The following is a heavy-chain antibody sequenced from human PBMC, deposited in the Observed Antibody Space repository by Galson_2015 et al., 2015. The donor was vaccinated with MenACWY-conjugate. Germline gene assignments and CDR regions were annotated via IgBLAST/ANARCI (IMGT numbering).Heavy chain of an antibody. V-gene: IGHV3-30*01. CDR1: GFTFSSYA. CDR2: ISYDGSNK. D-gene: IGHD3-22*01. J-gene: IGHJ4*02. CDR3: ARDVSSGYSKGYFDY. Sequence: SLRLSCAASGFTFSSYAMHWVRQAPGKGLEWEAVISYDGSNKYYADSVKGRFTISRDNSKNTLYLQMNSLRAEDTAVYYCARDVSSGYSKGYFDYWGQGTLVTVSS.